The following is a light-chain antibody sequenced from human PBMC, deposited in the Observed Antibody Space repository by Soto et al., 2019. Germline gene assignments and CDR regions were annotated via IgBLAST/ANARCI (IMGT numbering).Light chain of an antibody. CDR3: QQYGSSWT. Sequence: EIVLTQFPGTLSLSPGERATLSCRASQSVSSSYLAWYQQKPGQAPRLLIYGASSRATGIPDRFSGSGSGTDFTLTISRLEPEDFAVYYCQQYGSSWTFGQGTKV. CDR1: QSVSSSY. V-gene: IGKV3-20*01. CDR2: GAS. J-gene: IGKJ1*01.